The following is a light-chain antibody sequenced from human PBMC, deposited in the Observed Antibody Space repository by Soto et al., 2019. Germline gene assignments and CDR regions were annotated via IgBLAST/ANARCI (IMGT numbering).Light chain of an antibody. J-gene: IGLJ2*01. Sequence: QSVLTQPPSVSAAPGQKVTISCSGSSSNIGNNYVSWYQQLPGTAPKLLIYDNNKRPSGIPDRFSGSKSATSATLDITGLQTGDEADYYCGTWDNSLSAVVFGGGTKLTVL. CDR2: DNN. V-gene: IGLV1-51*01. CDR3: GTWDNSLSAVV. CDR1: SSNIGNNY.